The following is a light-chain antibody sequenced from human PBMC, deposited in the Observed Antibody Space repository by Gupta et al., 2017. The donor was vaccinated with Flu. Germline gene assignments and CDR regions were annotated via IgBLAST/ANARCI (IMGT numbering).Light chain of an antibody. J-gene: IGKJ1*01. CDR1: QSVLYSPNKRNY. CDR2: WAS. CDR3: QQEHSIPWT. V-gene: IGKV4-1*01. Sequence: SLGERATINCKSSQSVLYSPNKRNYLAWYQQKAGQPPKLLIYWASTRESGVPERFSDSGSGTDFSLTISSLQAEDVAVYYCQQEHSIPWTFGQGTRVEIK.